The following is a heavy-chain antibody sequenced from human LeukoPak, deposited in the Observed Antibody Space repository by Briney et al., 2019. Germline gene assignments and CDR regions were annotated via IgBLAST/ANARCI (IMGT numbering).Heavy chain of an antibody. CDR3: ARGRGSSGYYSWFDP. J-gene: IGHJ5*02. CDR2: INTYNGNT. CDR1: GYTFTTYG. D-gene: IGHD3-22*01. V-gene: IGHV1-18*01. Sequence: ASVKVSCKASGYTFTTYGISWVRQAPGQGLEWMGWINTYNGNTKDAQKLQGRVTMTRDTSTSTAYMELRSLRSDDTAVYYCARGRGSSGYYSWFDPWGQGTLVTVSS.